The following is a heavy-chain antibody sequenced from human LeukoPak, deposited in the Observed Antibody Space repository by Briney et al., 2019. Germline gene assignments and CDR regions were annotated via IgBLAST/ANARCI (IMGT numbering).Heavy chain of an antibody. CDR3: YYYDSSGYYRNDY. V-gene: IGHV3-53*01. CDR2: IYSGGST. Sequence: GGSLRLSCAASGFPVSSNYMSWVRQAPGKGLEWVSVIYSGGSTYYADSVKGRFTISRDNSKNTLYLQMNSLRAEDTAVYYCYYYDSSGYYRNDYWGQGTLVTVSS. D-gene: IGHD3-22*01. CDR1: GFPVSSNY. J-gene: IGHJ4*02.